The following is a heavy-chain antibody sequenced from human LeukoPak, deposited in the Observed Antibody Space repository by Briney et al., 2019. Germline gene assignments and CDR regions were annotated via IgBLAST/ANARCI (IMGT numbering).Heavy chain of an antibody. CDR2: INSDGSST. CDR1: GFTFSSYW. CDR3: TRDRPVVCSSTSCYPRFDY. J-gene: IGHJ4*02. V-gene: IGHV3-74*01. D-gene: IGHD2-2*01. Sequence: QTGGSLRLSCAASGFTFSSYWMHWVRHVPGKGLVWVSRINSDGSSTSYADSVKGRFTISRDNAKNTLYLQMNSLRAEDTAVYFCTRDRPVVCSSTSCYPRFDYWGQGTPVTVSS.